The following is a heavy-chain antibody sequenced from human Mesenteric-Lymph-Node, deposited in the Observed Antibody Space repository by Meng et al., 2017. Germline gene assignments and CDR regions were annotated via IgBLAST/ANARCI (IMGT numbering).Heavy chain of an antibody. CDR1: GGSLGSRNW. J-gene: IGHJ4*02. V-gene: IGHV4-4*02. Sequence: QRQGWGPGLLKPSGTLSLTCAVSGGSLGSRNWWSWVRQPPGKGLEWIGEIYHSGSTNYNPSLKSRVTISVDESKNQFSLRLSSVTAADTAVYYCARVGAYCGGDCYHPRWGQGTLVTVSS. CDR3: ARVGAYCGGDCYHPR. CDR2: IYHSGST. D-gene: IGHD2-21*02.